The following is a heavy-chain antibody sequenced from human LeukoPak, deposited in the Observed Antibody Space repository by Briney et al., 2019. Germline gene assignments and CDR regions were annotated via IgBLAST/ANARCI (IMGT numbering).Heavy chain of an antibody. CDR2: IWYDGSNK. CDR3: ARLGTCSGGSC. J-gene: IGHJ4*02. Sequence: GGSLRLSCAASGFSFSSYGMHWVRQAPGKGLEWVAVIWYDGSNKYYADSVKGRFTISRDNSKNTLYLQMNSLRAEDTAVYYCARLGTCSGGSCWGQGTLVTVSS. CDR1: GFSFSSYG. D-gene: IGHD2-15*01. V-gene: IGHV3-33*01.